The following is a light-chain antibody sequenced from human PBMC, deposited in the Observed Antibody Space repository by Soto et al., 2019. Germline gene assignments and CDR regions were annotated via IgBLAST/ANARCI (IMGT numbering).Light chain of an antibody. CDR3: TSPTPGSLYV. CDR2: MVS. CDR1: SSDVGGYNY. J-gene: IGLJ1*01. Sequence: QSALTQAASVYGSAGQSITISCTGTSSDVGGYNYVSWYQQYPGRVPKLLIYMVSNRPSGVSNRFSGSKSGNTASLTISGLQAEDEADYFCTSPTPGSLYVFGTGNKVTLL. V-gene: IGLV2-14*01.